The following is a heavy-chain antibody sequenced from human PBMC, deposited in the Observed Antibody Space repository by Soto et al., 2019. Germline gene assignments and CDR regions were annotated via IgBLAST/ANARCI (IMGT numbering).Heavy chain of an antibody. D-gene: IGHD3-3*01. Sequence: PSETLSLTCAVSGYSISSGYYWGWIRQPPGKGLEWIGSIYHSGSTYYNPSLKSRVTILVDTSKNQFSLKLSSVTAADTAVYHCARGRRHYDFWSGYNYWFDPWGHGTLVTVSS. CDR3: ARGRRHYDFWSGYNYWFDP. J-gene: IGHJ5*02. CDR1: GYSISSGYY. CDR2: IYHSGST. V-gene: IGHV4-38-2*01.